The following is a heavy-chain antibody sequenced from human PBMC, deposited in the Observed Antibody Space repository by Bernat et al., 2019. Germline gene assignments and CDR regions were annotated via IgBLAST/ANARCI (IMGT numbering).Heavy chain of an antibody. CDR2: IYSGGST. J-gene: IGHJ4*02. Sequence: EVQLVESGGGLIQPGGSLRLSCAASGFTVSSNYMSWVRQTPGRGLECVSVIYSGGSTYYADSVKGRFTSSRDNSKNTLYLQMNSLRADDTAVYYCARVSVGYYFDYWGQGTLVTVSS. CDR1: GFTVSSNY. D-gene: IGHD4-23*01. CDR3: ARVSVGYYFDY. V-gene: IGHV3-53*01.